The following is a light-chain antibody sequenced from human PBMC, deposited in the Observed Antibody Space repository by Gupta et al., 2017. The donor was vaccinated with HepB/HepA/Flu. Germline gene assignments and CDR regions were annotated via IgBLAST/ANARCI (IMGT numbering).Light chain of an antibody. Sequence: QSALTQPASLSWSPGQSITISCTGTSSDVGGYNYVSWYQQHPGKAPKLMIYEVTNRPSGVSNRFSGSKSGNTASLTISGRQAEDDADYYGSSDTSDNTLVFGGGTKLTVL. CDR2: EVT. CDR3: SSDTSDNTLV. J-gene: IGLJ2*01. V-gene: IGLV2-14*01. CDR1: SSDVGGYNY.